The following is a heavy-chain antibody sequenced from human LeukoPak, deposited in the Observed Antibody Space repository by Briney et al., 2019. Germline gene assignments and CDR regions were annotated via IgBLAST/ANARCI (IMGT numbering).Heavy chain of an antibody. V-gene: IGHV3-23*01. CDR3: ETYYYDSSGYYYTAPFDY. CDR1: GFTFSSYA. J-gene: IGHJ4*02. Sequence: GGSLRHSCAASGFTFSSYAMSWVRQAPGKGLEWVSAISGSGGSTYYADSVKGRFTISRDNSKNTLYLQMNSLRAEDTAVYYCETYYYDSSGYYYTAPFDYWGQGTLVTVSS. D-gene: IGHD3-22*01. CDR2: ISGSGGST.